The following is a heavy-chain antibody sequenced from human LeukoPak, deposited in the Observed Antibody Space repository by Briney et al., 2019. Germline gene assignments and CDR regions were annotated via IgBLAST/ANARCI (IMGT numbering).Heavy chain of an antibody. J-gene: IGHJ4*02. D-gene: IGHD3-22*01. CDR3: ARDFEDYYDS. CDR1: GDSINSLDL. CDR2: IYYSGST. V-gene: IGHV4-31*03. Sequence: SETLSLTCTVSGDSINSLDLWSWVRQHPGKGLEWIGYIYYSGSTYYNPSLKSRVTISVDTTKNQFSLKLSSATAADTAVYYCARDFEDYYDSWGQGTLVTVSS.